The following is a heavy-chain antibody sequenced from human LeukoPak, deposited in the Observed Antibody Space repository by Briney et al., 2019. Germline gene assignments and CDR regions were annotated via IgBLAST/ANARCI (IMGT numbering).Heavy chain of an antibody. J-gene: IGHJ4*02. D-gene: IGHD6-19*01. CDR1: GFTFRSYG. CDR2: ISYDGSNK. Sequence: GGSLRLSCAASGFTFRSYGLHWVRQAPGKGLEWVAVISYDGSNKYYADSVKGRFTISRDNSKNTLYLQMNSLRAEDTAVYYCAKGSSHDYWGQGTLVTVSS. V-gene: IGHV3-30*18. CDR3: AKGSSHDY.